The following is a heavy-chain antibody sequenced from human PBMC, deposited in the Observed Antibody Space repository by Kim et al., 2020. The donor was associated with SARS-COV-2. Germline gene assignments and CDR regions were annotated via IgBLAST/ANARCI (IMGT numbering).Heavy chain of an antibody. J-gene: IGHJ2*01. V-gene: IGHV4-61*02. CDR1: GGSISSGSYY. Sequence: SETLSLICTVSGGSISSGSYYWSWIRQPAGKGLEWIGRIYTSGSTNYNPSLKSRVTISVDTSKNQFSLKLSSVTAADTAVYYCARDNIPPRYDSSGYYYVAGVGDWYFDLWGRGTLVTVSS. CDR3: ARDNIPPRYDSSGYYYVAGVGDWYFDL. D-gene: IGHD3-22*01. CDR2: IYTSGST.